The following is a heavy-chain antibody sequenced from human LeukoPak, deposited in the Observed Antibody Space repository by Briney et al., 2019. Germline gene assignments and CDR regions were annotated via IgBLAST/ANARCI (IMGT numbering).Heavy chain of an antibody. J-gene: IGHJ5*02. CDR2: IYTSGST. CDR3: ARGELINWFDP. V-gene: IGHV4-61*02. CDR1: GGSMSSGRHY. D-gene: IGHD1-7*01. Sequence: SETLSLTCTVSGGSMSSGRHYWSWIRQPAGKGLEWIGRIYTSGSTNYNPSLKSRVTISVDTSKNQFSLKLNSVTAADTAVYYCARGELINWFDPWGQGTLVTVSS.